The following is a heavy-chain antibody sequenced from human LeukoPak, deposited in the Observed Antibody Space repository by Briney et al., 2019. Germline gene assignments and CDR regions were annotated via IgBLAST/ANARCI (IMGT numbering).Heavy chain of an antibody. V-gene: IGHV4-59*08. Sequence: PSETLSLTCTVSGGSISTYYWSWIRQPPGKGLEWIGYNYYSGTTIPRPSLKSRVTISVDTSKNQFSLRLRSVTAADTAVYYCARHGGSGSFDYWGQGTLVTVSS. CDR3: ARHGGSGSFDY. J-gene: IGHJ4*02. CDR2: NYYSGTT. CDR1: GGSISTYY. D-gene: IGHD3-3*01.